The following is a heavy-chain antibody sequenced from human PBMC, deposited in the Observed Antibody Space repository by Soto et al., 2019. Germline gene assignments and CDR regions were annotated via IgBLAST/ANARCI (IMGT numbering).Heavy chain of an antibody. Sequence: PSETLSLTCAVSGYSISSGYYWGWLRQPPGKGLEWIGSIYHSGSTYYNPSLKSRVTISVDTSKNQFSLKLSSVTAADTAVYYCVRDYSSSWFPGGYYYYYGMDVWGQGTTVTVSS. V-gene: IGHV4-38-2*02. CDR3: VRDYSSSWFPGGYYYYYGMDV. J-gene: IGHJ6*02. D-gene: IGHD6-13*01. CDR1: GYSISSGYY. CDR2: IYHSGST.